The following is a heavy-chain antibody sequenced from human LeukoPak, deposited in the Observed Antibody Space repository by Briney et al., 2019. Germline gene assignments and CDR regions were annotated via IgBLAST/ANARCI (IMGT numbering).Heavy chain of an antibody. Sequence: PSETLSLTCTVSGGSITSSSYYWGWIRQPPGKGLEWIVYISYSGSTYYNPSLKSRVTISIDMSKNQFSLRLSSVTAADTAVYYCARSDAPLVRGAAIDYWGQGTLVTVSS. CDR3: ARSDAPLVRGAAIDY. CDR1: GGSITSSSYY. J-gene: IGHJ4*02. D-gene: IGHD3-10*01. CDR2: ISYSGST. V-gene: IGHV4-39*07.